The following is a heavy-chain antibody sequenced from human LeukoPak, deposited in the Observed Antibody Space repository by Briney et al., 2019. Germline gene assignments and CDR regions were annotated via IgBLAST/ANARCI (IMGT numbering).Heavy chain of an antibody. Sequence: SGRSLRLSCAASGFTFSSYAMHWVRQAPGKGLEWVAVISYDGSNKYYADSVKGRFTISRDNSKNTLYLQMNSLRAEDTAVYYCARVPAGVIGMKDAFDIWGQGTMVTVSS. J-gene: IGHJ3*02. CDR3: ARVPAGVIGMKDAFDI. D-gene: IGHD3-16*02. V-gene: IGHV3-30*04. CDR2: ISYDGSNK. CDR1: GFTFSSYA.